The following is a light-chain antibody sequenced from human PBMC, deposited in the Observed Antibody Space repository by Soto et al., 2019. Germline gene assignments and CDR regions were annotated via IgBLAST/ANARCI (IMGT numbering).Light chain of an antibody. Sequence: QSALTQPPSASGSPGQSVTISCTGTSSDVGGYNYVSWYRQHPGKAPKLMIYEVSKRPSGVPDRFSGSTSGNTASLTVSGLQAEDEADYYCSSYAGSNNLVFGGGTKLTVL. J-gene: IGLJ3*02. CDR1: SSDVGGYNY. CDR2: EVS. V-gene: IGLV2-8*01. CDR3: SSYAGSNNLV.